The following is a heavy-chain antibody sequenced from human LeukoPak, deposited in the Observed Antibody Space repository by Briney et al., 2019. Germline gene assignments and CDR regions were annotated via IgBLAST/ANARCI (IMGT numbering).Heavy chain of an antibody. CDR1: GFTFSSYW. CDR2: IKEDGSEK. D-gene: IGHD2-2*01. Sequence: GGSLRLSCVASGFTFSSYWMNWVRQAPGKGLEWVANIKEDGSEKYSVDSVKGRFTISRDNAKNSLYLQMSSLRAEDTAVYYCAIGYCSSSSCYANWFDPWGQGTLVTVSS. CDR3: AIGYCSSSSCYANWFDP. V-gene: IGHV3-7*01. J-gene: IGHJ5*02.